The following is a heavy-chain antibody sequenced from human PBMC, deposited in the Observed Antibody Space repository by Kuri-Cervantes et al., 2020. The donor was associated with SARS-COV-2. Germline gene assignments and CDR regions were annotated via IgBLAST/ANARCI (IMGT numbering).Heavy chain of an antibody. CDR2: IDYSGST. D-gene: IGHD3-3*01. J-gene: IGHJ6*02. Sequence: SETLSLTCTVSGGSISSSSYYWGWIRQPPGKGLEGFGSIDYSGSTNYNPSLKSRVTISVETSQNQFSLKLSSVTAAGTAWYYCTRDRDKWLVYPLGPVGSPFSGMDVWAKGPWSPSP. CDR1: GGSISSSSYY. V-gene: IGHV4-39*07. CDR3: TRDRDKWLVYPLGPVGSPFSGMDV.